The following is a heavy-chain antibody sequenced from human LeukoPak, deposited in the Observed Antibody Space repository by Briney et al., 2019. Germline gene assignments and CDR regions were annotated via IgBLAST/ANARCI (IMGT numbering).Heavy chain of an antibody. D-gene: IGHD3-22*01. Sequence: GGSLRLSCAASGFTFSSYAMTWVRQAPGKGLEWVAHIKEDGSDKYYVDSEKGRFTISRDNAKNSLYLQVNRLRAEDTAVYYCARAMYYYDSSGYYAVAYFDYWGQGTLVTVSS. CDR2: IKEDGSDK. V-gene: IGHV3-7*01. CDR1: GFTFSSYA. J-gene: IGHJ4*02. CDR3: ARAMYYYDSSGYYAVAYFDY.